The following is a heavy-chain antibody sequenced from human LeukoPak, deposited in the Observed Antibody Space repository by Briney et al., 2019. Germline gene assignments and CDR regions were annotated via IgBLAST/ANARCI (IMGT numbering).Heavy chain of an antibody. CDR2: IYYSGST. J-gene: IGHJ6*02. V-gene: IGHV4-30-4*01. D-gene: IGHD3-10*01. CDR1: GGSISSGDYY. CDR3: ARDHYYGSGTWPPYYYYYGMDV. Sequence: SQTLSLTCTVSGGSISSGDYYWSWIRQPPGKGLEWIGYIYYSGSTYYNPSLKSRVTISVDTSKNQFSLKLSSVTAADTAAYYCARDHYYGSGTWPPYYYYYGMDVWGQGTTVTVSS.